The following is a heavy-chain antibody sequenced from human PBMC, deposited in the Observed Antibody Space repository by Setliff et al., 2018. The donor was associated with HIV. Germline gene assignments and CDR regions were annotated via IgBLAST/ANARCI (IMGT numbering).Heavy chain of an antibody. CDR1: GFSFSDYY. CDR3: ARRTYGQSRDVFDI. V-gene: IGHV3-11*04. Sequence: PGGSLRLSCAASGFSFSDYYMYWIRQAPGKGLEWVSSLSGTSSTIYLADSVKGRFTISRDNAQNSLYLHMNSLRAEDTAVYYCARRTYGQSRDVFDIWGQGTTVTVSS. CDR2: LSGTSSTI. J-gene: IGHJ3*02. D-gene: IGHD2-2*01.